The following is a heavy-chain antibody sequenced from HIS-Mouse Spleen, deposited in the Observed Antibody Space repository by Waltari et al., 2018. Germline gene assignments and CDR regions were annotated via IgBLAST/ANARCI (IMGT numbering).Heavy chain of an antibody. D-gene: IGHD6-19*01. J-gene: IGHJ4*02. CDR3: ARAPGRGWPFDY. V-gene: IGHV4-34*01. CDR1: GGSFSGYY. CDR2: SNHSGST. Sequence: QVQLQQWGAGLLKPSETLSLTCAVYGGSFSGYYWSWIRQPPGKGLEWVGESNHSGSTNYTPSLKSRVTISVDTSKNQFSLKLSSVTAADTAVYYCARAPGRGWPFDYWGQGTLVTVSS.